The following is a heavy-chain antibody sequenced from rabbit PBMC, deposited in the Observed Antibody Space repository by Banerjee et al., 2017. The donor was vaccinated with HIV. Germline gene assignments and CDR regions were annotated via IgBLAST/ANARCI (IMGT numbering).Heavy chain of an antibody. D-gene: IGHD5-1*01. J-gene: IGHJ4*01. V-gene: IGHV1S45*01. CDR1: GFSFINKYV. Sequence: QEQLVESGGGLVKPEGSLTLTCTASGFSFINKYVMCWVRQAPGKGLEWIGCINSSSRNVVYASWATGRFTISKTSSTTVTLQMTSLTAADTATYFCARTYGSNGDDYYFNGWGPGTLVTVS. CDR3: ARTYGSNGDDYYFNG. CDR2: INSSSRNV.